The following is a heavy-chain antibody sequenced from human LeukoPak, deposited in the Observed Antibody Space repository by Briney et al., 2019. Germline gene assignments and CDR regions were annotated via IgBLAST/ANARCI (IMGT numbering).Heavy chain of an antibody. V-gene: IGHV4-4*02. CDR1: GGSISSSNW. CDR2: IYHSGST. D-gene: IGHD3-22*01. Sequence: SETLSLTCAVSGGSISSSNWWSWVRQPPGKGLEWIGEIYHSGSTNYNPSLKSRVTISVDKSKNQFSLKLSSVTAADTAVYYCAREKAYDSSGYPPWYYYYMDVWGKGTTVTVSS. CDR3: AREKAYDSSGYPPWYYYYMDV. J-gene: IGHJ6*03.